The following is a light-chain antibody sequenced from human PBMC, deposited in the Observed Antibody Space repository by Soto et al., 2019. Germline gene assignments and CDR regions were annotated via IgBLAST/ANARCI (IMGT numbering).Light chain of an antibody. CDR2: TAS. CDR1: QGISSY. J-gene: IGKJ1*01. V-gene: IGKV1-9*01. Sequence: DIQFTQSPAFLSSYLLDIVTITCRASQGISSYLAWYQQKPGKAPNLLIHTASTLQSGVPSRFSGSGSGTDFTLTISCLQSEDFATYYCQQYYSYPPTFGQGTKVDIK. CDR3: QQYYSYPPT.